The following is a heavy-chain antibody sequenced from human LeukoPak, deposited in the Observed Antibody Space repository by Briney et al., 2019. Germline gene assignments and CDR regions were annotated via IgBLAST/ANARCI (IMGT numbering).Heavy chain of an antibody. CDR3: ARESRRRWLQFPYWYFDL. Sequence: SETLSLTCTVSGGSISSHYWSWIRQPPGKGLEWIGYIYYSGSTNYNPSLKSRVTISVDTSKNQFSLKLSSVTAADTAVYYCARESRRRWLQFPYWYFDLWGRGTLVTVSS. CDR2: IYYSGST. V-gene: IGHV4-59*11. D-gene: IGHD5-24*01. J-gene: IGHJ2*01. CDR1: GGSISSHY.